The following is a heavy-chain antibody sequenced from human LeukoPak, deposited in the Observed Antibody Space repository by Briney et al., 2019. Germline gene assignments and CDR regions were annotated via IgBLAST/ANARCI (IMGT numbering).Heavy chain of an antibody. Sequence: GGPLRLSCTASGFIFGDFGVSWARRARGKGLEWLAFFRSKTYRGTTHCDTSVKGRYAISRDDYKRVAYLQIDSLATEDTPVYHCTRDRFYYGGRGFYYPASYFDSWGQGTRVTVSS. CDR2: FRSKTYRGTT. V-gene: IGHV3-49*04. CDR1: GFIFGDFG. D-gene: IGHD3-22*01. CDR3: TRDRFYYGGRGFYYPASYFDS. J-gene: IGHJ4*02.